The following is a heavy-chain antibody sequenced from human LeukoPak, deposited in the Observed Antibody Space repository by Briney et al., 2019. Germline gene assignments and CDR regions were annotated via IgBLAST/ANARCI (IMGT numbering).Heavy chain of an antibody. J-gene: IGHJ6*02. V-gene: IGHV1-69*13. CDR2: IIPIFGTA. CDR3: ARDTYYYDSSGYVYYYGMDV. Sequence: SVKVSCKASGGTFSSYAISWVRQAPGQGLEWMGGIIPIFGTANYAQKFQGRVTITADESTSTAYMELSSLRSEDTAVYYCARDTYYYDSSGYVYYYGMDVWGQGTTVTVSS. D-gene: IGHD3-22*01. CDR1: GGTFSSYA.